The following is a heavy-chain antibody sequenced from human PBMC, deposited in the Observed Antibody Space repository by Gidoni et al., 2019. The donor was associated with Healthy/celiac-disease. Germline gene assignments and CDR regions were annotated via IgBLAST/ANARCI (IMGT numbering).Heavy chain of an antibody. CDR3: AKLENDYGDFDFDY. CDR1: GFTFSSYA. D-gene: IGHD4-17*01. CDR2: ISGSGGST. Sequence: VQCEVQLRLSCAASGFTFSSYAMSWVRQAPGKGLEWVSAISGSGGSTDYADSVKGRFTISRDNSKNTLYLKMNSLRAEDTAVYYCAKLENDYGDFDFDYWGQGTLVTVSS. V-gene: IGHV3-23*01. J-gene: IGHJ4*02.